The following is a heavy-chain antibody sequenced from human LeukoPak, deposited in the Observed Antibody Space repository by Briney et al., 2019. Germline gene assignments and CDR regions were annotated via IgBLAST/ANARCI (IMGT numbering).Heavy chain of an antibody. CDR1: GGTFGSYA. D-gene: IGHD2-2*01. Sequence: SVKVSCKASGGTFGSYAISWVRQAPGQGLEWMGGIIPTFGTANYAQKFQGRVTITADESTSTAYMELSSLRSEDTAVYYCARAIPLGYCSSISCPLNWFDPWGQGTLVTVSS. J-gene: IGHJ5*02. CDR3: ARAIPLGYCSSISCPLNWFDP. CDR2: IIPTFGTA. V-gene: IGHV1-69*01.